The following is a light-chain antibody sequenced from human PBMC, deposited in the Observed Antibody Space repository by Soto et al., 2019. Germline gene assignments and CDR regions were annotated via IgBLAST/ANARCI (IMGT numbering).Light chain of an antibody. CDR2: SAS. J-gene: IGKJ2*01. V-gene: IGKV3-15*01. Sequence: EIVMTQSPATLSASPGERATLSCTASQSVSSNLAWYQQKPGQAPRLLIYSASTRATGIPARFSGSGSGTEFTLTISSLESEDFAVYYCQEYNNWPPMNTFGQGAKLEIK. CDR1: QSVSSN. CDR3: QEYNNWPPMNT.